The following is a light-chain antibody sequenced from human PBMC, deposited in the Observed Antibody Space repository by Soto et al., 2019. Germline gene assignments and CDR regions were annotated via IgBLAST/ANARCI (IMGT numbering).Light chain of an antibody. CDR3: QQSSNWPSIT. Sequence: EIVLTQSPATLSVSPGERATLSCRANETVRTNLAWFQRKAGQTPRLIIYGSYTRANGVPDRFIGSGSGTDFTLTISSLEPEDFAVYYCQQSSNWPSITFGQGTRLEI. CDR2: GSY. V-gene: IGKV3-15*01. CDR1: ETVRTN. J-gene: IGKJ5*01.